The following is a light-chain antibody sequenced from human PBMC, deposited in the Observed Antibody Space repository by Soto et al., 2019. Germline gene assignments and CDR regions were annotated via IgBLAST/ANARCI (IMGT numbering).Light chain of an antibody. CDR2: GAS. CDR1: QSVSSN. V-gene: IGKV3-15*01. CDR3: QQYNNWPPLT. Sequence: EIVMTQSPATLSVSPGERTTVSCRASQSVSSNLAWYHQKPGQAPRLLIYGASTRATGIPARFSGSGSGTEFTPTISSLLSEDFAVYYCQQYNNWPPLTFGGGTKVEIK. J-gene: IGKJ4*01.